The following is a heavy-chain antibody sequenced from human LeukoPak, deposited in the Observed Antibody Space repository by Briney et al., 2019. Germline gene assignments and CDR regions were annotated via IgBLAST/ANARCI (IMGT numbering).Heavy chain of an antibody. CDR2: ITGSSSFI. J-gene: IGHJ5*02. CDR1: VDTFSTYS. CDR3: ARNYDSSDYRYNWFDP. Sequence: GGSLRLSRAVSVDTFSTYSMYWVRQAPGKGLEWVSCITGSSSFIYYADSVKGRFTISRDNSKNSLHLQMNSLRAEDTAVYYCARNYDSSDYRYNWFDPWGQGTLVTVSS. V-gene: IGHV3-21*01. D-gene: IGHD3-22*01.